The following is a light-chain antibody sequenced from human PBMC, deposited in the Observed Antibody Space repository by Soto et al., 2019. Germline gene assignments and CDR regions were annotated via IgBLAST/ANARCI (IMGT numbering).Light chain of an antibody. Sequence: EIVLTQSPDTLSLSPGERATLSCRASQSVNSYLAWYQQIPGQAPRLLIYGASSRATGIPDRFSGSGSGTDFTLTISRLEPEDFAVYYCQQYYTLALTFGGGTKVDIK. J-gene: IGKJ4*01. CDR3: QQYYTLALT. CDR1: QSVNSY. V-gene: IGKV3-20*01. CDR2: GAS.